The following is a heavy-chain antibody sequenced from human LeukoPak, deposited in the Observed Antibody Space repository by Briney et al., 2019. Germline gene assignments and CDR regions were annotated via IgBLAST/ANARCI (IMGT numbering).Heavy chain of an antibody. CDR2: ISGSGGST. Sequence: GGSLRLSCAASGFTFSSYAMSWVRQAPGKGLEWVSAISGSGGSTYYADSVKGRFTISRDNAKNSLYLQMNSLRAGDTAVYYCARDRGRYYMDVWGKGTTVTISS. CDR1: GFTFSSYA. CDR3: ARDRGRYYMDV. D-gene: IGHD6-25*01. J-gene: IGHJ6*03. V-gene: IGHV3-23*01.